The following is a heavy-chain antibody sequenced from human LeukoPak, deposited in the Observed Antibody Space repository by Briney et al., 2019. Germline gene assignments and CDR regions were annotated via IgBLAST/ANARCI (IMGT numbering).Heavy chain of an antibody. CDR1: GYTFTSYG. CDR2: ISAYNGNT. D-gene: IGHD3-22*01. CDR3: ARDCVRDYYDSSGYEFQH. Sequence: ASVKVSCKASGYTFTSYGISWVRQAPGQGLEWMGWISAYNGNTNYAQELQGRVTMTTDTSTSTAYMELRSLRSDDTAVYYCARDCVRDYYDSSGYEFQHWGQGTLVTVSS. J-gene: IGHJ1*01. V-gene: IGHV1-18*01.